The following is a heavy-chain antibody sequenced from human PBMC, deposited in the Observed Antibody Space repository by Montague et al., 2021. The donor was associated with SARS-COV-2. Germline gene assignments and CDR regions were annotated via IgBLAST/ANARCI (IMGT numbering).Heavy chain of an antibody. D-gene: IGHD1-26*01. CDR2: N. J-gene: IGHJ4*02. Sequence: NYYAVSVKSRITINPDTSTNQLSLQLNSVTPEDTAVYYCARTSASSDYWGQGTLVTVSS. V-gene: IGHV6-1*01. CDR3: ARTSASSDY.